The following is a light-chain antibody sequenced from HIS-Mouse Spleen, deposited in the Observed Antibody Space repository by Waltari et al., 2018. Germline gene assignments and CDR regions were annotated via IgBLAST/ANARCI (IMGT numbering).Light chain of an antibody. CDR2: STN. CDR1: SGSVSTSYY. V-gene: IGLV8-61*01. CDR3: VLYMGSGIWV. Sequence: QTVVTQEPSFSVSPGGTVTLTCGLSSGSVSTSYYPSWYQQTPGPAPRTLIYSTNPRPSGVPYRFSGSILGNKAALTITGAQADDESDYYCVLYMGSGIWVFGGGTKLTVL. J-gene: IGLJ3*02.